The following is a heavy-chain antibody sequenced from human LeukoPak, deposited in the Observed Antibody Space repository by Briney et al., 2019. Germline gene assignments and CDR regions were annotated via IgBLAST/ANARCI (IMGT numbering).Heavy chain of an antibody. Sequence: SETLSLTCTVSGGSISSYYWSWIRQPAGKGLEWIGRTYTSGSTNYNPSLKSRVTMSVDTSKNQFSLKLSSVTAADTAVYYCARVRVNYYYYYMDVWGKGTTVTISS. CDR2: TYTSGST. V-gene: IGHV4-4*07. J-gene: IGHJ6*03. CDR3: ARVRVNYYYYYMDV. CDR1: GGSISSYY.